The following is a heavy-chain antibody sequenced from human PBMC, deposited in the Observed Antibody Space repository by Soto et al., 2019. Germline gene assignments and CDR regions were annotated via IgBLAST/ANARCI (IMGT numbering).Heavy chain of an antibody. CDR3: ARGTFGVVKD. J-gene: IGHJ4*02. V-gene: IGHV4-59*01. Sequence: QVQLQESGPGLVKPSETLSLTCTVSGGSISSYYWSWIRQPPGKGLEWIGYMYYSGSTNYNPSLKSRVTISIDTSRNQFSLKLSSVTAADTTVYYCARGTFGVVKDWGQGTLVTVSS. CDR2: MYYSGST. D-gene: IGHD3-3*01. CDR1: GGSISSYY.